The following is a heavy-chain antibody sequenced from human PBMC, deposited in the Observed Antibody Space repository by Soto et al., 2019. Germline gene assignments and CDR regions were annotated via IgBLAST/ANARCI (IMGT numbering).Heavy chain of an antibody. CDR3: ASDYYDSSGPDAFDI. D-gene: IGHD3-22*01. V-gene: IGHV1-2*04. CDR2: INPNSGGT. CDR1: GYTFTGYY. Sequence: ASVKVSCKASGYTFTGYYMHWVRQAPGQGLEWMGWINPNSGGTNYAQKFQGWVTMTRDTSISTAYMELSRLRSDDTAVYYCASDYYDSSGPDAFDIWGQGTMVTVSS. J-gene: IGHJ3*02.